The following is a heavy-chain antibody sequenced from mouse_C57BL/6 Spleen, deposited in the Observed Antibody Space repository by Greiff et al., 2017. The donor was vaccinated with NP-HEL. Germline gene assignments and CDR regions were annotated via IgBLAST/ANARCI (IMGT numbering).Heavy chain of an antibody. Sequence: VQLQQSGAELVRPGTSVKVSCKASGYAFTNYLIEWVKQRPGQGLEWIGVINPGSGGTNYNEKFKGKATLTADKSSSTAYMQLSSLTSEDSAVYFCARGGYSNYPYAMDYWGQGTSVTVSS. V-gene: IGHV1-54*01. D-gene: IGHD2-5*01. CDR3: ARGGYSNYPYAMDY. J-gene: IGHJ4*01. CDR2: INPGSGGT. CDR1: GYAFTNYL.